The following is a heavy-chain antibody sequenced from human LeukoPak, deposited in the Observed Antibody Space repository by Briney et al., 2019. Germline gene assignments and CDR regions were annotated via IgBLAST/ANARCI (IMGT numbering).Heavy chain of an antibody. Sequence: SETLSLTCTVSGGSISSGFYYWSWIRLPAGKGLEWIGRIYSSGSTNYNPSLKSRVTISVDTSKNQFSLKLNSVTAADTAVYYCARATVTRDMDVWGKGTTVTISS. CDR2: IYSSGST. V-gene: IGHV4-61*02. D-gene: IGHD4-17*01. CDR1: GGSISSGFYY. J-gene: IGHJ6*03. CDR3: ARATVTRDMDV.